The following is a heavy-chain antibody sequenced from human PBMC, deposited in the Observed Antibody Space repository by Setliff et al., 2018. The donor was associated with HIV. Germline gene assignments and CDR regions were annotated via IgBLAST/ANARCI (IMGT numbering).Heavy chain of an antibody. Sequence: SETLSLTCAVYGESFSYYFWSWVRQPPGKGLEWIGEINHSGSTNYNPSLKSRVTISVDTSKSQFSLNVKSMTAADTAIYYCARRGSSWYSHWFDPWGQGTLVTVSS. D-gene: IGHD6-13*01. CDR3: ARRGSSWYSHWFDP. CDR2: INHSGST. CDR1: GESFSYYF. J-gene: IGHJ5*02. V-gene: IGHV4-34*01.